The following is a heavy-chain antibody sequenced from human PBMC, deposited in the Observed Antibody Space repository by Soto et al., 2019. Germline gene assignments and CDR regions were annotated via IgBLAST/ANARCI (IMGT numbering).Heavy chain of an antibody. CDR2: IYYSGST. D-gene: IGHD6-13*01. CDR1: GGSISSGGYY. CDR3: ARGIAAAGAYYYYGMDV. V-gene: IGHV4-31*03. J-gene: IGHJ6*02. Sequence: QVQLQESGPGLVKPSQTLSLTCTVSGGSISSGGYYWSWIRQHPGKGLEWIGYIYYSGSTYYNPSHKSRVTISVDTSKNQFSLKLSSVTAADTAVYYCARGIAAAGAYYYYGMDVWGQGTTVTVSS.